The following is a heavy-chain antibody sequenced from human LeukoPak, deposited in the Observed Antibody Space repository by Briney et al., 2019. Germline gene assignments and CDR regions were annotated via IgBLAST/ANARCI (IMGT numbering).Heavy chain of an antibody. V-gene: IGHV3-30*18. CDR2: ISYDGSKK. D-gene: IGHD2-15*01. CDR1: GFTFSSYG. Sequence: SGGSLRLSCAASGFTFSSYGMHWVRQAPGKGLEWVAVISYDGSKKYYADSVKGRFTFSRDNSKNALYLQMNSLRTEDTAVYYCAKDPYGYCSGETCFPFDSWGQGTLVTVSS. J-gene: IGHJ4*02. CDR3: AKDPYGYCSGETCFPFDS.